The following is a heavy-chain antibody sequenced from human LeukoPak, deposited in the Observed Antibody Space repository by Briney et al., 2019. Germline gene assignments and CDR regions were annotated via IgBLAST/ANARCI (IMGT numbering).Heavy chain of an antibody. CDR1: GGSISSYY. Sequence: SETLSLTCTVSGGSISSYYWSWIRQPPGKGLEWIGYIYYSGSTNYNPSLKSRVTISVDTSKNQFSLKLSSVPAADTAVYYCARAPITDTGYSYGLWNFVFDPWGQGTLVTVSS. CDR2: IYYSGST. V-gene: IGHV4-59*01. D-gene: IGHD5-18*01. CDR3: ARAPITDTGYSYGLWNFVFDP. J-gene: IGHJ5*02.